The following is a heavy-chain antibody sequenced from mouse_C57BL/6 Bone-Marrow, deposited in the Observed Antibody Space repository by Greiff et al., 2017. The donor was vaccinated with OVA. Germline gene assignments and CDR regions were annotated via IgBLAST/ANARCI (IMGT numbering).Heavy chain of an antibody. D-gene: IGHD3-2*02. CDR3: ARDSSGFLYYYAMDY. J-gene: IGHJ4*01. V-gene: IGHV1-55*01. CDR1: GYTFTSYW. CDR2: IYPGSGST. Sequence: VQLQQPGAELVKPGASVKMSCKASGYTFTSYWITWVKQRPGQGLEWIGDIYPGSGSTNYNEKFKSKATLTVDTSSSTAYMQLSSLTSEDSAVYYCARDSSGFLYYYAMDYWGQGTSGTVSS.